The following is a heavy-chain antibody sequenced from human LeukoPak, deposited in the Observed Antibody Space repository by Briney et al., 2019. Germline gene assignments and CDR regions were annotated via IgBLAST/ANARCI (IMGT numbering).Heavy chain of an antibody. Sequence: PGGSLRLSCAASGFTFSSYAMHWVRQAPGKGLEWVAVISYDGSNKYYADSVKGRFTISRDNSKNTLYLQMDSLKAEDTAVYHCARDRRGYSGYDSAGMDVWGKGTTVTVSS. CDR1: GFTFSSYA. J-gene: IGHJ6*04. CDR2: ISYDGSNK. V-gene: IGHV3-30*04. D-gene: IGHD5-12*01. CDR3: ARDRRGYSGYDSAGMDV.